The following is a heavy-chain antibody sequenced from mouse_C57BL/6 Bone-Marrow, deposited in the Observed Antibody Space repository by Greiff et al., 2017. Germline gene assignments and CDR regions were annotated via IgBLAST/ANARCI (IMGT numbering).Heavy chain of an antibody. CDR3: ARDLDWVYAMDY. Sequence: EVHLVESGGGLVKPGGSLKLSCAASGFTFRSYAMSWVRQTPEKRLEWVATISDGGSYTYYPDNVKGRFTISRDNAKNNLYLQMSHLKSEDTAMYYCARDLDWVYAMDYWGQGTSVTVSS. CDR1: GFTFRSYA. J-gene: IGHJ4*01. V-gene: IGHV5-4*01. D-gene: IGHD4-1*01. CDR2: ISDGGSYT.